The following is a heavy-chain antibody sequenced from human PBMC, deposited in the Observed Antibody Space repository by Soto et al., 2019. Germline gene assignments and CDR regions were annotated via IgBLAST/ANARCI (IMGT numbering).Heavy chain of an antibody. CDR2: IWSDGNNR. Sequence: QVQLVESGGGVVQPGRSLRLSCAASGFMFSNHGMHWVRQAPGKGLEWVAVIWSDGNNRYYAHSVKGRFTISRDNSKNTLYLQMNSLRAEDTAVYYCVRGDNWNDEASDYWGQGTLVTVSS. CDR3: VRGDNWNDEASDY. CDR1: GFMFSNHG. J-gene: IGHJ4*02. V-gene: IGHV3-33*01. D-gene: IGHD1-1*01.